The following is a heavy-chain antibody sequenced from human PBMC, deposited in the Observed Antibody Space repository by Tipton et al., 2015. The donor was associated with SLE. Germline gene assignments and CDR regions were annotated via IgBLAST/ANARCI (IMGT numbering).Heavy chain of an antibody. CDR2: IYHRGNT. D-gene: IGHD3-16*01. Sequence: TLSLTCTVSGGSISSSHYWSWIRQPPGKGLEWIGYIYHRGNTDSNPSLKSRATISVDTSMNQFSLKLRSLTAADTAVYYCARGGPGAFDIWGQGTMVTVSS. CDR1: GGSISSSHY. CDR3: ARGGPGAFDI. V-gene: IGHV4-59*11. J-gene: IGHJ3*02.